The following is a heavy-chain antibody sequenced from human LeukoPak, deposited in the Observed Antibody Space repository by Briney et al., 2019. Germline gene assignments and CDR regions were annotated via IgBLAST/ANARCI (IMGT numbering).Heavy chain of an antibody. CDR3: ARVLSYCSSTSCDDAFDI. CDR1: GGSISSGDYY. D-gene: IGHD2-2*01. J-gene: IGHJ3*02. CDR2: IYYSGST. Sequence: SETLSLTCTVSGGSISSGDYYWSWIRQPPGKGLEWIGYIYYSGSTYYNPSLKSRVTISVDTSKNQFSLKLSSVTAADTAVYYCARVLSYCSSTSCDDAFDIWGQGTMVTVSS. V-gene: IGHV4-30-4*01.